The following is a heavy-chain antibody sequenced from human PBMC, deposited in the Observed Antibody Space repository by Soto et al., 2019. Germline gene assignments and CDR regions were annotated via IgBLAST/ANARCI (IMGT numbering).Heavy chain of an antibody. CDR2: ISSSSRSI. CDR1: GVTFSSFS. J-gene: IGHJ6*03. D-gene: IGHD6-6*01. Sequence: EVQLVESGGGLVKPGGSLRLSCAASGVTFSSFSFNWVRQAPGKGLEWVSFISSSSRSIYYADSVKGRFTISNDNAKNSLDLQMNIRKDDDTAVSYCGRDSGEQLVRRSCYYYYMHVWGKGTAVTDTS. V-gene: IGHV3-21*01. CDR3: GRDSGEQLVRRSCYYYYMHV.